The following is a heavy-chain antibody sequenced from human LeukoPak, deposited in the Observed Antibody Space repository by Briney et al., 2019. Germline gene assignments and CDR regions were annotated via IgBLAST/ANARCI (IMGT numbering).Heavy chain of an antibody. Sequence: GSLRLSCAASGFTFSRYWMHWGRQAPGKGLVWVSRIKTDGTYTSYADSVKGRFTISRDNAKSTLYLQMNALRGEDTAVYYCASEEGGLDVWGQGTTVTVSS. V-gene: IGHV3-74*01. CDR2: IKTDGTYT. J-gene: IGHJ6*02. CDR3: ASEEGGLDV. CDR1: GFTFSRYW.